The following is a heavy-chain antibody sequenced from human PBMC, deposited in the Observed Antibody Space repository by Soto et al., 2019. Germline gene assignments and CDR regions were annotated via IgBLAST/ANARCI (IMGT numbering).Heavy chain of an antibody. Sequence: EVQLLESGGGLVQPGGSLRLSCVASGFTFNNYAMSWVRQAPGKGLEWVSLISGNGGNTYYADSMKGRFTISRDNSKNTLYLQLNSLRADDTAVYYCAGVRLGGDCHDYWGQGTLVTVSS. J-gene: IGHJ4*02. CDR3: AGVRLGGDCHDY. CDR2: ISGNGGNT. D-gene: IGHD2-21*02. CDR1: GFTFNNYA. V-gene: IGHV3-23*01.